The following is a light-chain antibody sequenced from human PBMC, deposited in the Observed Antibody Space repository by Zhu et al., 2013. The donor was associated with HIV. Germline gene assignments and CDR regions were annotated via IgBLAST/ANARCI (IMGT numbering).Light chain of an antibody. V-gene: IGLV2-14*01. Sequence: QSALTQPASVSGSPGQSITISCTGTSSDVGGYNYVSWYQQHPGKAPKLMIYEVSMRPSGVPDRFSGSKSGTSASLAITGLQAEDEADYYCQSYDSGLSGSVFGGGTKVTVL. J-gene: IGLJ2*01. CDR3: QSYDSGLSGSV. CDR1: SSDVGGYNY. CDR2: EVS.